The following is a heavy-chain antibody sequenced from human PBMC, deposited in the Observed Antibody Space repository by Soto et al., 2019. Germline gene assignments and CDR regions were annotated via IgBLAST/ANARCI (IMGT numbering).Heavy chain of an antibody. CDR2: IYYSGST. CDR1: GGSISSYY. CDR3: AGSSQISYYDFWSGYFLGYDY. V-gene: IGHV4-59*08. D-gene: IGHD3-3*01. J-gene: IGHJ4*02. Sequence: SETLSLTCTVSGGSISSYYWSWIRQPPGKGLEWIGYIYYSGSTNYNPSLKSRVTISVDTSKNQFSLKLSSVTAADTAVYYCAGSSQISYYDFWSGYFLGYDYWGQGTLVTAPQ.